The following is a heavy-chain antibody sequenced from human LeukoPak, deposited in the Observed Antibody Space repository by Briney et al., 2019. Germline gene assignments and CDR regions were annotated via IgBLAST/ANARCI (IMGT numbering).Heavy chain of an antibody. CDR1: GFIFSNYA. J-gene: IGHJ4*02. CDR3: AKWGDYDVLTGYYVSDY. Sequence: GGSLRLSCAASGFIFSNYAMSRVRQAPGKGLEWVSAITGSGGSTYYADSVKGRFTISRDNSKNTLYLQMNSLRAEDTAVYYCAKWGDYDVLTGYYVSDYWGQGTLVTVSS. CDR2: ITGSGGST. V-gene: IGHV3-23*01. D-gene: IGHD3-9*01.